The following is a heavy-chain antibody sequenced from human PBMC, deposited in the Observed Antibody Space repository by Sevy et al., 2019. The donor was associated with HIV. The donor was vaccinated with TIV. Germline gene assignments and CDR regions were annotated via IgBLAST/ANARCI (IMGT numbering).Heavy chain of an antibody. CDR3: AGGDTTMISDLDY. V-gene: IGHV3-23*01. J-gene: IGHJ4*02. Sequence: GGSLRLSCAASGLTLTTTGMSWVRQAPGKGLEWVAGVTSDGTTYYEDSVRDRFTISRDNSKNTLYLQRNGLRADDTAVFYCAGGDTTMISDLDYWGQGTLVTVSS. D-gene: IGHD3-16*01. CDR2: VTSDGTT. CDR1: GLTLTTTG.